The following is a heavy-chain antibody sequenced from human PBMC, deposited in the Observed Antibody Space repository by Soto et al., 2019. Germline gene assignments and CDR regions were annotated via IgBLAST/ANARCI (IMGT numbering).Heavy chain of an antibody. CDR1: GDSINSGNHY. CDR2: ISYTGSA. V-gene: IGHV4-31*03. Sequence: SETLSLTCTVSGDSINSGNHYWSWIRQHPGEGLEWIGYISYTGSAHYSPSLRSRAFISIDTSRNQFSLKLSSVTAADTAIYYCARRRCTTTTCFDPWGQGTLVTVSS. CDR3: ARRRCTTTTCFDP. J-gene: IGHJ5*02. D-gene: IGHD2-2*01.